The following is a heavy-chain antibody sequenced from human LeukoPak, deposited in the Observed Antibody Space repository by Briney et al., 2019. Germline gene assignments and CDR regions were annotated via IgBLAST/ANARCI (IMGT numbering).Heavy chain of an antibody. D-gene: IGHD6-13*01. CDR3: AKIIAAAGTY. V-gene: IGHV3-23*01. J-gene: IGHJ4*02. CDR2: ISGSGGST. CDR1: GFTFSSYA. Sequence: GGSLRLSCAASGFTFSSYAMSWVRQAPGKGLEWVSAISGSGGSTYYADSVKGRFTISRDNSKTTLYLQMNSLSAEATAVYYCAKIIAAAGTYWGQGTLVTVSS.